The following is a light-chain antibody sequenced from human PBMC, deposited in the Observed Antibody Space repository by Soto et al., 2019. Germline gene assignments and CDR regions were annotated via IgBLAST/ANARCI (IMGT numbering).Light chain of an antibody. J-gene: IGKJ5*01. CDR3: QQRSTYPVT. Sequence: EIQLTQSPSLLSTSVGDRVTITCRASQGMNSYLAWYQQKPGQAPKLLIYEASTLQSGVPSRFSGSGSGTEFTLTSSRLQPEDFATYYCQQRSTYPVTFGQGTRLEI. CDR1: QGMNSY. V-gene: IGKV1-9*01. CDR2: EAS.